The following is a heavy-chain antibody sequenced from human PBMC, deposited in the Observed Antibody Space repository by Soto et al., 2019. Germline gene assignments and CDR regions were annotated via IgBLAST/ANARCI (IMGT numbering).Heavy chain of an antibody. CDR1: GGSISSSSYY. CDR3: ARHLKLKSQEQNWFDP. CDR2: IYYSGST. V-gene: IGHV4-39*01. D-gene: IGHD1-1*01. J-gene: IGHJ5*02. Sequence: SETLSLTCTVSGGSISSSSYYWGWIRQPPGKGLEWIGSIYYSGSTYYNPSLKSRVTISVDTSKNQFSLKLSSVTAADTAVYYCARHLKLKSQEQNWFDPWGQGTLVTVS.